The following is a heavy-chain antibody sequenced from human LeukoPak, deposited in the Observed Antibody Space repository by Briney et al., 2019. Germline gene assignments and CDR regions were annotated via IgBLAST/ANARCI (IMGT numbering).Heavy chain of an antibody. CDR3: ASGPADFQRGSYADFDI. Sequence: GRSLRLSCAASGPTFSSYEMNWVSQAPGEGLEWVSYISSSGSTIYYADSVKGRFTISRDNAKNSLYLQMNSLRAEDTAVYYCASGPADFQRGSYADFDIWAQGTMVTVST. V-gene: IGHV3-48*03. CDR2: ISSSGSTI. CDR1: GPTFSSYE. J-gene: IGHJ3*02. D-gene: IGHD1-26*01.